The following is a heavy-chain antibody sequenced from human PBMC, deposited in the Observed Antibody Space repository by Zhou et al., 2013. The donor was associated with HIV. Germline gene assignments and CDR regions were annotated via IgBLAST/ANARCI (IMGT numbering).Heavy chain of an antibody. D-gene: IGHD3-3*01. CDR1: GGTFSIYA. Sequence: QVQLVQSGAEVKKPGSSVKVSCKASGGTFSIYALSWVRQAPGQGLEWMGRIIPILGIANYAQKFQGRVTITTDESTSTAYMELSSLRSEDTAVYYCATQEMATTNLEYWGQGTLVTVSS. J-gene: IGHJ4*02. CDR2: IIPILGIA. V-gene: IGHV1-69*04. CDR3: ATQEMATTNLEY.